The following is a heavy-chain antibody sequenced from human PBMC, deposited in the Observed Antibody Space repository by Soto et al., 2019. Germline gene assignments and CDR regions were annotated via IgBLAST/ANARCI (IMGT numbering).Heavy chain of an antibody. J-gene: IGHJ4*02. CDR1: GYTFTSYG. CDR2: ISAYNGNT. Sequence: WASVKVSCKASGYTFTSYGISWVRQAPGQGLEWMGWISAYNGNTNYAQKLQGRVTMTTDTSTSTAYMELRSLRSDDTAVYYCARGRRSGYSYAYFDYWGQGTQVTVSS. V-gene: IGHV1-18*01. CDR3: ARGRRSGYSYAYFDY. D-gene: IGHD5-18*01.